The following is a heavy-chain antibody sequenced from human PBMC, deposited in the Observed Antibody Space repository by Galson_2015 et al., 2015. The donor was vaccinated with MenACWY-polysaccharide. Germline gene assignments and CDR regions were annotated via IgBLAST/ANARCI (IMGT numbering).Heavy chain of an antibody. D-gene: IGHD6-13*01. CDR2: IIPIFGTA. CDR3: ARDCNHYSSSWYSFDY. Sequence: SVKVSCKASGGTFSSYAISWVRQAPGQGLEWMGGIIPIFGTANYAQKFQGRVTITADESTSTAYMELSSLRSEDTAVYYCARDCNHYSSSWYSFDYWGQGTLVTVSS. CDR1: GGTFSSYA. J-gene: IGHJ4*02. V-gene: IGHV1-69*13.